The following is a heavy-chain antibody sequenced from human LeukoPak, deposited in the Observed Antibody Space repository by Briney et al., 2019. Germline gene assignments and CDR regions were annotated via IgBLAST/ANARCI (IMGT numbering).Heavy chain of an antibody. CDR1: GFTFSSYG. CDR2: IWDDGSNK. D-gene: IGHD2-2*01. CDR3: ARDEGRYCSSTSCYGEGWC. J-gene: IGHJ4*02. Sequence: SLRLSCAASGFTFSSYGMHWVRQAPGKGLEWVAVIWDDGSNKYYADSVQGRFTISRDNSKNTLYLQMNSLRAEDTAVYYCARDEGRYCSSTSCYGEGWCWGQGTLVTVSS. V-gene: IGHV3-33*01.